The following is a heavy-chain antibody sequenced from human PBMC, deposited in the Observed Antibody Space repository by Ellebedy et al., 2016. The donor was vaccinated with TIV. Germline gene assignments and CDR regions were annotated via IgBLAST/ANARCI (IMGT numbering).Heavy chain of an antibody. D-gene: IGHD3-10*01. J-gene: IGHJ5*02. Sequence: MPSETLSLTCTVSGGSISSGGYSWSWIRQPPGKGLEWIGYISYSGSVYYNPSLSSRVSLSMDTSKNQFSLKLTSVTAADTAVYYSARFRYYSGSGSYGPWGQGTLVTVSS. CDR3: ARFRYYSGSGSYGP. V-gene: IGHV4-30-4*08. CDR1: GGSISSGGYS. CDR2: ISYSGSV.